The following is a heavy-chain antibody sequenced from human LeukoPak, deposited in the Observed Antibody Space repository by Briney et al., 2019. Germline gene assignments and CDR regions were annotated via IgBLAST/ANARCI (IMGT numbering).Heavy chain of an antibody. D-gene: IGHD3-10*01. V-gene: IGHV3-20*04. CDR3: VRGVIITSPYYFDY. CDR2: INWNGGST. CDR1: GFTFDDYG. Sequence: PGGSLRLSCAASGFTFDDYGMSWVRQAPGKGLEWVSGINWNGGSTGYADSVKGRFTISRDNAKNSLYLQMNSLRAEDTAVYYCVRGVIITSPYYFDYWGQGTLVTVSS. J-gene: IGHJ4*02.